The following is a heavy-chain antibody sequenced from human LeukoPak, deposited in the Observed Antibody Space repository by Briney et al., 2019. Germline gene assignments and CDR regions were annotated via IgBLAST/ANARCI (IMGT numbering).Heavy chain of an antibody. CDR3: ATLQPYSSSWARSPKLINYFDY. CDR2: ISGSGGST. J-gene: IGHJ4*02. V-gene: IGHV3-23*01. CDR1: GFTFSSYA. D-gene: IGHD6-13*01. Sequence: PGGSLRLSCAASGFTFSSYAMSWVRQAPGKGLEWVSSISGSGGSTYYADSVKGRFTISRDNSKNTLYLQMNSLRAEDTAVYYCATLQPYSSSWARSPKLINYFDYWGQGTLVTVSS.